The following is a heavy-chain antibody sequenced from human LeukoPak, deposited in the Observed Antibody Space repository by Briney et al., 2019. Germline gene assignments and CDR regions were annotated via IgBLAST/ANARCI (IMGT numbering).Heavy chain of an antibody. V-gene: IGHV1-18*01. CDR3: AREGPDYGPAFDI. J-gene: IGHJ3*02. CDR1: GYSFPRNG. CDR2: RNSNNGNT. Sequence: ASVKDSCTASGYSFPRNGISWVRQAPGQGLEWMGWRNSNNGNTKYAQNLQDIVTMTTDTSTSTAYMELRSLRFDDTAMYYCAREGPDYGPAFDIWGRGTMVTVCS. D-gene: IGHD4/OR15-4a*01.